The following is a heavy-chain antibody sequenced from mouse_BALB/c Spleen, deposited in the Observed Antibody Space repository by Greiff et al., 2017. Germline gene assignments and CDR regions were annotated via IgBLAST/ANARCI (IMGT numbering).Heavy chain of an antibody. Sequence: VKLVESGAELMKPGASVKISCKATGYTFSSYWIEWVKQRPGHGLEWIGEILPGSGSTNYNEKFKGKATFTADTSSNTAYMQLSSLTSEDSAVYYCARRYYRYGYAMDYWGQGTSVTVSS. CDR1: GYTFSSYW. D-gene: IGHD2-14*01. J-gene: IGHJ4*01. V-gene: IGHV1-9*01. CDR3: ARRYYRYGYAMDY. CDR2: ILPGSGST.